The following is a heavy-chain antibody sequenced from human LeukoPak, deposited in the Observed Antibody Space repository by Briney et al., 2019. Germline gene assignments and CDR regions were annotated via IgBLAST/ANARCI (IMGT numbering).Heavy chain of an antibody. CDR2: ISGSGVT. Sequence: GGSLRLSCAASGITFSTSAMTWVRQAPGKGLEWVSGISGSGVTDYADSVKGRFTISRDNSKNTLYLQMNSLRAEDTAVYYCARPYDSSAHDAFDIWGQGTMVTVSS. V-gene: IGHV3-23*01. CDR3: ARPYDSSAHDAFDI. J-gene: IGHJ3*02. CDR1: GITFSTSA. D-gene: IGHD3-22*01.